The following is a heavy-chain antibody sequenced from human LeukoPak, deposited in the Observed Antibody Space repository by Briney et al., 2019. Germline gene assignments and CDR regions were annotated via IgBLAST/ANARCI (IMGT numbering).Heavy chain of an antibody. CDR2: ISVSGGGT. CDR1: GFTFSSYA. J-gene: IGHJ6*02. CDR3: AKVAGSGWSHGMDV. Sequence: HPGGSLRLSCVASGFTFSSYAMSGVRHAPGKGLQWVSAISVSGGGTYYADSVKGRFTISRDHSKNTLYLQMNSLRADDTAVYYCAKVAGSGWSHGMDVWGQGTTVTVSS. V-gene: IGHV3-23*01. D-gene: IGHD6-19*01.